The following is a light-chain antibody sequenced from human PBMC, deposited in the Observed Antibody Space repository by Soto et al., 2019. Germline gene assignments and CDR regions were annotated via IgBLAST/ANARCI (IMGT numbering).Light chain of an antibody. J-gene: IGLJ3*02. V-gene: IGLV2-14*03. CDR2: DVT. CDR1: SSDVGGYNY. CDR3: SSYTNRNTVV. Sequence: QSALTQPASVSGSPGQSSTIFFTGTSSDVGGYNYVSWYQHRPGKPPKLMIYDVTNRPSWVSNRFSGSKSGSAASLNISGLQAEDECDYYCSSYTNRNTVVFGGGTTLTVL.